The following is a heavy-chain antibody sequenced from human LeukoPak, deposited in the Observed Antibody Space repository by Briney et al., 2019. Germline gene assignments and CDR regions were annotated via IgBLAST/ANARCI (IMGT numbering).Heavy chain of an antibody. J-gene: IGHJ4*02. CDR2: INPNSGGT. CDR1: GYTFTGYY. Sequence: ASVKASCKASGYTFTGYYMHWVRQAPGQGLEWMGWINPNSGGTNYAQKFQGRVTMTRDTSISTAYMELSRLRSDDTAVYYCARARGVTMIVVAIFDYWGQGTLVTVSS. V-gene: IGHV1-2*02. CDR3: ARARGVTMIVVAIFDY. D-gene: IGHD3-22*01.